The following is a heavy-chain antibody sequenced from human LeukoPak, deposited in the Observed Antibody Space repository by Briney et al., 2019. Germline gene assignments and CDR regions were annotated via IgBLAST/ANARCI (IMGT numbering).Heavy chain of an antibody. Sequence: PSETLSLTCTVSGGSISSGSYYWGWIRQPPGKGLEWIGSIYYRGNTYYNPSLKSRVTISVDTSKNQFSLRLSSVAAADAAVYYCARHMYHYDSSGYYQSEYFQHWGQGTLVTVSS. CDR1: GGSISSGSYY. CDR3: ARHMYHYDSSGYYQSEYFQH. CDR2: IYYRGNT. J-gene: IGHJ1*01. D-gene: IGHD3-22*01. V-gene: IGHV4-39*01.